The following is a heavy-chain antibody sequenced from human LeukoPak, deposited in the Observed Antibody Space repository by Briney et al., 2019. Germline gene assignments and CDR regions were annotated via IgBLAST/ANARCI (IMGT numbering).Heavy chain of an antibody. V-gene: IGHV3-30*02. CDR1: GFTFSSYG. CDR2: IRYDGSNK. D-gene: IGHD2-2*01. Sequence: GGSLRLSCAASGFTFSSYGMHWVRQAPGKGLEWVAVIRYDGSNKYYADSVKGRFTISRDNSKNTLYLQMNSLRAEDTAVYYCAKDARAYQLLSYAFDIWGQGTMVTVSS. J-gene: IGHJ3*02. CDR3: AKDARAYQLLSYAFDI.